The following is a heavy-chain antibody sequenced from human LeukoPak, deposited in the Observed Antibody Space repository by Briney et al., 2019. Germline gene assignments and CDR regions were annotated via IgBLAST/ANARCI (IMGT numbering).Heavy chain of an antibody. V-gene: IGHV4-59*01. J-gene: IGHJ4*02. CDR2: IYYSGST. Sequence: PSETLSLTCTVSGGSISSYYWSWIRQPPGKGLERIGYIYYSGSTNYNPSLKSRVTISIDTSKNQYSLKLSSVTAADTAVYYCARGPRVYCTGGSCYELDYWGQGTLVTVSS. CDR1: GGSISSYY. D-gene: IGHD2-15*01. CDR3: ARGPRVYCTGGSCYELDY.